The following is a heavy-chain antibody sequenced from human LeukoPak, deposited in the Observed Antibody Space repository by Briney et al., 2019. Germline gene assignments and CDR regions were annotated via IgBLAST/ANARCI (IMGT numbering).Heavy chain of an antibody. CDR2: TYYRSKWYN. Sequence: SQTLSLTCAISGDSVSGNSAAWNWIRQSPSRGLEWLGRTYYRSKWYNDYALSVKSRITINPDTSKNQFSLQLNSVTPEDTAVYYCARWGAVTDNNVYGMDVWGQGATVTVSS. V-gene: IGHV6-1*01. D-gene: IGHD2-21*02. CDR1: GDSVSGNSAA. J-gene: IGHJ6*02. CDR3: ARWGAVTDNNVYGMDV.